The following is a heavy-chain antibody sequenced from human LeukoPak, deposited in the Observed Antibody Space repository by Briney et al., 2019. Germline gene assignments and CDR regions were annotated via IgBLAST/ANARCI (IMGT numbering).Heavy chain of an antibody. CDR3: AKDRPNYYGSNGHYYRRDGDY. V-gene: IGHV3-23*01. D-gene: IGHD3-22*01. CDR2: ITSSGNGS. Sequence: GGSLRLSCAASGFTFSIYAMSWVRQAPGKGLQWVSSITSSGNGSYYADSVKGRFTISRDNSESMLYLQMNSLRVEDTAVYFCAKDRPNYYGSNGHYYRRDGDYWGQGTLVTVSS. J-gene: IGHJ4*02. CDR1: GFTFSIYA.